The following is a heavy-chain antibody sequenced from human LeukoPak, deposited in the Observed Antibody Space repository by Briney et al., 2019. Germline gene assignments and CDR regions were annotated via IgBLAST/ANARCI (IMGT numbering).Heavy chain of an antibody. CDR1: GFTFSSYA. CDR3: VKVPSSDDFWSGYHRRDFDY. CDR2: ISGSGGST. Sequence: GGSLRLSCAASGFTFSSYAMSWVRQAPGKGLEWVSAISGSGGSTYYADSVKGRFTISRDNSKNTLYLQMNSLRAEDTAVYYCVKVPSSDDFWSGYHRRDFDYWGQGTLVTVSS. J-gene: IGHJ4*02. V-gene: IGHV3-23*01. D-gene: IGHD3-3*01.